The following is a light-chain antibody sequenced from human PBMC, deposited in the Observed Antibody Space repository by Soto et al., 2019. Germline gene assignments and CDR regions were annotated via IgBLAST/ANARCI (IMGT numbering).Light chain of an antibody. CDR1: SSDVGGYNY. Sequence: QSVLTQPASVSGSPGQSITISCTGTSSDVGGYNYVSWYQQHPGKAPKFMIYDVSNRPSGVSNRSSGSKSGNTASLTISRLQAEDEADYYCSSYTTSNTRQIVFGTGTKVTVL. V-gene: IGLV2-14*01. J-gene: IGLJ1*01. CDR3: SSYTTSNTRQIV. CDR2: DVS.